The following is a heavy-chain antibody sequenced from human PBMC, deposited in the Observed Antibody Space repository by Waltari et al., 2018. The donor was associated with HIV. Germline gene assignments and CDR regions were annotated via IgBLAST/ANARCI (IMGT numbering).Heavy chain of an antibody. CDR1: GGPLSSRRSY. Sequence: QLQLQESGPGLVKPSETLSLTCTVSGGPLSSRRSYWGWIRQPPGTGLEWIGSIYYSGSTYYNPSLKSRVTISVDTSKNQFSLKLSSVTAADTAVYYCARQVGDYYDSSGSFYYFDYWGQGTLVTVSS. J-gene: IGHJ4*02. V-gene: IGHV4-39*01. CDR2: IYYSGST. CDR3: ARQVGDYYDSSGSFYYFDY. D-gene: IGHD3-22*01.